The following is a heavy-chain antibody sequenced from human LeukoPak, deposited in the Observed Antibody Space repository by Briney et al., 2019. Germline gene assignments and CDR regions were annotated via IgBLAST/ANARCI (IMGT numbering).Heavy chain of an antibody. CDR3: ARVYYSNSYDYWYFDL. D-gene: IGHD6-13*01. J-gene: IGHJ2*01. Sequence: SETLSLTCSVSGYYISSGYFWGWIRQPPGKGLEWIGNIYHSGSTNYSPSLNSRVTISVDTSKNQFSLKLSSVTAADTAVYYCARVYYSNSYDYWYFDLWGRGTLVTVSS. V-gene: IGHV4-38-2*02. CDR1: GYYISSGYF. CDR2: IYHSGST.